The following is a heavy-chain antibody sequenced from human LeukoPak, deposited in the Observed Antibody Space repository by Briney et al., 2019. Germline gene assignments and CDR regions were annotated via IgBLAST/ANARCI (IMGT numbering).Heavy chain of an antibody. D-gene: IGHD5-18*01. Sequence: ASVNVSCKASGGTLSSYAISWVRQAPGQGLEWMGGIIPIFGTANYVQKFQGRVTITADESTSTAYMELSSLRSEDTAVYYCARDRIQLSGFPLMDYWGQGTLVTVSS. CDR1: GGTLSSYA. CDR3: ARDRIQLSGFPLMDY. V-gene: IGHV1-69*13. J-gene: IGHJ4*02. CDR2: IIPIFGTA.